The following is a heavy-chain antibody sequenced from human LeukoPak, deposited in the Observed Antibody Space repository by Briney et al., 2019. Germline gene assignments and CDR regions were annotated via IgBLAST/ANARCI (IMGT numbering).Heavy chain of an antibody. Sequence: DSLLLSCFCLRYHRRRYWIGSARHRPGNCLEWTGLIYPGGSETRYGPSFQGQVTISADSSTSTAYRQWSSLRASDTAMYYCARASRDGYNQNFDHWGQGTLVTVSS. CDR3: ARASRDGYNQNFDH. CDR1: RYHRRRYW. D-gene: IGHD5-24*01. V-gene: IGHV5-51*01. CDR2: IYPGGSET. J-gene: IGHJ4*02.